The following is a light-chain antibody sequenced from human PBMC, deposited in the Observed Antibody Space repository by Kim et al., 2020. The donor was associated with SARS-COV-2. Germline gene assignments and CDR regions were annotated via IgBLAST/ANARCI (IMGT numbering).Light chain of an antibody. CDR3: QVWDSSSDHRV. Sequence: SSELTQPPSVSVAPGKTARITCGGNNIGSKSVHWYQQKPGQAPVLVIYYDSDRPSGIPERFSGSNSGNTATLTIRRVEAGDEAGYYCQVWDSSSDHRVFG. J-gene: IGLJ3*02. CDR1: NIGSKS. V-gene: IGLV3-21*04. CDR2: YDS.